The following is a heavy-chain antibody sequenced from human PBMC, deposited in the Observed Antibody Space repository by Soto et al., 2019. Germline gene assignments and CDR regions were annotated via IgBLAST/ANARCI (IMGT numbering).Heavy chain of an antibody. CDR2: IYPGDSDT. Sequence: PGESLKISCKGSGYSFTSYWIGWVRQMPGKGLEWMGIIYPGDSDTRYSPSFQGQVTISADKSISTAYLQWSSLKASDTAMYYCASASDIVVVPAAYYYYGMDVWGQGTTDTV. D-gene: IGHD2-2*01. V-gene: IGHV5-51*01. CDR1: GYSFTSYW. J-gene: IGHJ6*02. CDR3: ASASDIVVVPAAYYYYGMDV.